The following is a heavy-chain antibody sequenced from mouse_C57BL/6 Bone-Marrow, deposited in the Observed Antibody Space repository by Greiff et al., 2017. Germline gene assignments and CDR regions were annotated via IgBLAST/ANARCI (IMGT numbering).Heavy chain of an antibody. Sequence: QVQLQQPGAELVKPGASVTLSCKASGYTFTSYWMHWVKQRPGQGLEWIGMIHPNSGSTNYNEKFKSKATLTVDKSSSTAYMQLIILTSEDDAVYYYARWGPCYDSNSVDYWGQGTTLTVSS. V-gene: IGHV1-64*01. CDR2: IHPNSGST. D-gene: IGHD2-5*01. J-gene: IGHJ2*01. CDR1: GYTFTSYW. CDR3: ARWGPCYDSNSVDY.